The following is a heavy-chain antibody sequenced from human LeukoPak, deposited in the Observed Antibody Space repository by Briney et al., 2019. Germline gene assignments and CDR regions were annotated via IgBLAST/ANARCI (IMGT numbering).Heavy chain of an antibody. Sequence: ETLSLTCTVSGGSISSSSYYWGWIRQPPGKGLEWIGTIYYSGSTYYNPSLKSRVTISVDTSKNQFSLKLTSVTAADTGVYYCARHEWRDAADYWGQGTLVTVSS. CDR1: GGSISSSSYY. V-gene: IGHV4-39*01. CDR3: ARHEWRDAADY. D-gene: IGHD5-24*01. J-gene: IGHJ4*02. CDR2: IYYSGST.